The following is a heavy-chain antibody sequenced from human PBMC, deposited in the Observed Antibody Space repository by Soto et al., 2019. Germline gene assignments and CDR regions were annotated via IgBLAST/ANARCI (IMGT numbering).Heavy chain of an antibody. Sequence: QVQLVESGGGVVQPGRSLSLSCAASGFTFSSYAMHWVRQAPGKGLEWVAVISYDGSNKYYADSVKGRFTISRDNSKNTLYLQMNSLRAEDTAVYYCARQRVDTAMVRGGMDVWGQGTTVTVSS. D-gene: IGHD5-18*01. CDR3: ARQRVDTAMVRGGMDV. CDR2: ISYDGSNK. CDR1: GFTFSSYA. J-gene: IGHJ6*02. V-gene: IGHV3-30-3*01.